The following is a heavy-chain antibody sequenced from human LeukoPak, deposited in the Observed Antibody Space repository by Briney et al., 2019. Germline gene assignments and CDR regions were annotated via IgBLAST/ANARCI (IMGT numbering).Heavy chain of an antibody. CDR2: ISGSGGST. J-gene: IGHJ4*02. CDR3: AKLSRVTMIVVDY. CDR1: GFTFSSYG. V-gene: IGHV3-23*01. Sequence: PGRSLRLSCAASGFTFSSYGMHWVRQAPGKGLEWVSAISGSGGSTYYADSVKGRFTISRDNSKNTLYLQMNSLRAEDTAVYYCAKLSRVTMIVVDYWGQGTLVTVSS. D-gene: IGHD3-22*01.